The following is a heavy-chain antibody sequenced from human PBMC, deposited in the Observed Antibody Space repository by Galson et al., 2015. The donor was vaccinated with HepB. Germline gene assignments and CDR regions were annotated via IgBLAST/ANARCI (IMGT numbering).Heavy chain of an antibody. CDR2: IYPGDSDT. D-gene: IGHD3-16*02. CDR3: ARRVRSYDYVWGSYLHAFDI. J-gene: IGHJ3*02. CDR1: GYSFTSYW. Sequence: QSGAAVKKPGESLKISCKGSGYSFTSYWIGWVRQMPGKGLEWMGIIYPGDSDTRYSPSFQGQVTISADKSISTAYLQWGSLKASDNAMYYCARRVRSYDYVWGSYLHAFDIWGQGTMVTVSS. V-gene: IGHV5-51*01.